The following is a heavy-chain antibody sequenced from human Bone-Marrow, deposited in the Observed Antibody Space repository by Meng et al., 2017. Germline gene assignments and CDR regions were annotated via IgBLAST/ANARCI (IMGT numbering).Heavy chain of an antibody. D-gene: IGHD2-15*01. CDR3: ARDFMCSGGSCLDVFDI. CDR2: ISAYNGNT. CDR1: GYTFTSYG. V-gene: IGHV1-18*01. J-gene: IGHJ3*02. Sequence: ASVKVSCKASGYTFTSYGISWVRQAPGQGLEWMGWISAYNGNTNYAQKLQGRVTMTTDTSTSTAYMELRGLTSDDKAVYYCARDFMCSGGSCLDVFDIWGQGKMVNVSS.